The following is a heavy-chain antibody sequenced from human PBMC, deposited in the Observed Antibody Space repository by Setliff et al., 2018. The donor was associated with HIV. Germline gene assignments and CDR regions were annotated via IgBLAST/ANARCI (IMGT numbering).Heavy chain of an antibody. D-gene: IGHD3-10*01. V-gene: IGHV1-18*01. CDR2: ISAYDGNT. Sequence: ASVKVSCKASGYTFSTYAMSWVRQAPGQGLEWMGWISAYDGNTISAQRFQGRVTLTTDTSTGTAYMDLRSLRSDDTAVYYCTRDQSGKYGGDHFYYMDVWGKGTTVTVSS. J-gene: IGHJ6*03. CDR1: GYTFSTYA. CDR3: TRDQSGKYGGDHFYYMDV.